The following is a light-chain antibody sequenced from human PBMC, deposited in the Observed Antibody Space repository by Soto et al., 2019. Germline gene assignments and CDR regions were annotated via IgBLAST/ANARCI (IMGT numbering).Light chain of an antibody. V-gene: IGLV1-47*02. CDR1: SSNIGSNY. J-gene: IGLJ2*01. CDR2: SNN. Sequence: QSVLTQPPSASGTPGQRGTISCSGSSSNIGSNYVYWYQQLPGTAPKLLIDSNNQRPSGVPDRFSGSKSGTSASLAISGLRSEDEADYYCAAWDDSLSGPVVFGGGTKLNVL. CDR3: AAWDDSLSGPVV.